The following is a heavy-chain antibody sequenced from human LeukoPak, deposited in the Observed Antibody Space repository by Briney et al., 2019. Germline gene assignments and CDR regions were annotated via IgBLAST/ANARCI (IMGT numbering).Heavy chain of an antibody. J-gene: IGHJ4*02. D-gene: IGHD1-1*01. V-gene: IGHV5-51*01. CDR2: IYPGDSDT. CDR1: GYSFTSYW. CDR3: ARSTTGTTFLLDY. Sequence: RGESLQISCKGSGYSFTSYWSCCVRPVPGKGLEWMGIIYPGDSDTRYSPSFQGQVTISADKSISTAYLQWSSLKASDTAMYYCARSTTGTTFLLDYWGQGTLVTVSS.